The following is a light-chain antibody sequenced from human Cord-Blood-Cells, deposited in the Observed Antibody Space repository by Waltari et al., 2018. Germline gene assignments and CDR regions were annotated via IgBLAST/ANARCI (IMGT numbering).Light chain of an antibody. V-gene: IGKV1-5*03. CDR2: KAS. J-gene: IGKJ1*01. CDR3: QQYNSYSRT. Sequence: DIQMTPSPSTLSASVGDRATITCRASQSISSWLAWYQQKPGKAPKLLIYKASSLESGVPSRFSGSGSGTEFTLTIISLQPDDFATYYCQQYNSYSRTFGQGTKVEIK. CDR1: QSISSW.